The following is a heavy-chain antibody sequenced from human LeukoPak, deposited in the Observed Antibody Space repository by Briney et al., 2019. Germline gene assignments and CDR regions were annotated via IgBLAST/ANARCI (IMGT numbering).Heavy chain of an antibody. CDR1: GFTFSNYN. CDR3: AKDVMHYGSGRPYYMDV. CDR2: ITRSGTYI. Sequence: PGGSLRLSCEASGFTFSNYNMNWVRQAPGKAMEWVSSITRSGTYIFYADSVKGRFTISRDNSKNTLYLQMTSLVTEDTAVYYCAKDVMHYGSGRPYYMDVWGKGTAVIISS. D-gene: IGHD3-10*01. V-gene: IGHV3-21*01. J-gene: IGHJ6*03.